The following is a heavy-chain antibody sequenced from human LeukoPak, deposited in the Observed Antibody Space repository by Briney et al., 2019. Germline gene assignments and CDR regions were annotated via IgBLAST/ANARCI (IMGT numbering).Heavy chain of an antibody. CDR2: ISGSGDNT. CDR1: GFTFSTYA. Sequence: PGGSLRLSCAASGFTFSTYAMSWVRQAPGKGLGWVSAISGSGDNTYYADSVKGRFTISRDNSMNTLYLQMNSLRAEDAAVYYCATGTWIQLWLSVYWGQGTLVTVSS. CDR3: ATGTWIQLWLSVY. D-gene: IGHD5-18*01. J-gene: IGHJ4*02. V-gene: IGHV3-23*01.